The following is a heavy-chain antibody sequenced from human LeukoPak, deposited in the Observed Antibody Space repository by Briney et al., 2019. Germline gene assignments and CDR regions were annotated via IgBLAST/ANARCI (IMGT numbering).Heavy chain of an antibody. CDR2: IIPILGIA. J-gene: IGHJ4*02. CDR1: GGTFSSYA. CDR3: ARANCYDSSGYEYYFDY. D-gene: IGHD3-22*01. V-gene: IGHV1-69*04. Sequence: GSSVKVSCKASGGTFSSYAISWARQAPGQGLEWMGRIIPILGIANYAQKFQGRVTITADKSTSTAYMELSSLRSEDTAVYYCARANCYDSSGYEYYFDYWGQGTLVTVSS.